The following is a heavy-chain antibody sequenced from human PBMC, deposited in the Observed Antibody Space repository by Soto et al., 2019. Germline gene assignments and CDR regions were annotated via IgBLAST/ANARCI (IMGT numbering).Heavy chain of an antibody. CDR3: ARSVAVPGAHIDY. Sequence: SETLSLTCSVSGGSISGSYWSWIRQSPGKGLEWLGYVYYTGSTNYSPSLRSRVSISVDTSKNEFSLSLSSVTAADTAVYFCARSVAVPGAHIDYWGQGTQVTVSS. CDR1: GGSISGSY. D-gene: IGHD6-19*01. CDR2: VYYTGST. J-gene: IGHJ4*02. V-gene: IGHV4-59*01.